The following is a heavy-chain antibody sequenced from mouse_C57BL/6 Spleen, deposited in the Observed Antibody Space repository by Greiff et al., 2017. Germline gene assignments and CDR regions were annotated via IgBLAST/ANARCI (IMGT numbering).Heavy chain of an antibody. Sequence: VQLQQSGAELVRPGASVTLSCKASGYTFTDYEMHWVKQTPVHGLEWIGAIDPKTGGTAYNQKFKGKAILTADKSSSTAYMELRSLTSEDSAVYYSYYGYYAKDYWGQGASVTVSS. CDR3: YYGYYAKDY. D-gene: IGHD1-1*01. J-gene: IGHJ4*01. CDR1: GYTFTDYE. CDR2: IDPKTGGT. V-gene: IGHV1-15*01.